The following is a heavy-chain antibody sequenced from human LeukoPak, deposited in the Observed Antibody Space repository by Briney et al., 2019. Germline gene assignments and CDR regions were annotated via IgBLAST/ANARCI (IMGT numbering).Heavy chain of an antibody. CDR3: ARGDYGDYPPGDY. D-gene: IGHD4-17*01. V-gene: IGHV3-33*01. J-gene: IGHJ4*02. CDR2: IWYDGSNK. CDR1: GFIFSSYG. Sequence: PGGSLRLSRAASGFIFSSYGMHWVRQAPGKGLEWVAVIWYDGSNKFYADSVKGRFTISRDNSKNTLYLQMNSLRADDTAVYYCARGDYGDYPPGDYWGQGTLVTVSS.